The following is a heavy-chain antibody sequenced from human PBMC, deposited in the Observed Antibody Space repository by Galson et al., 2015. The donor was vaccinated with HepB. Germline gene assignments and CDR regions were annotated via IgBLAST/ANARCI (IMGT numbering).Heavy chain of an antibody. CDR1: GFTFSSYG. V-gene: IGHV3-30*18. J-gene: IGHJ4*02. CDR3: AKRPGIAVDY. D-gene: IGHD2-21*01. CDR2: ISYDGSNK. Sequence: SLRLSCAASGFTFSSYGMHWVRQAPGKGLEWVAVISYDGSNKYYADSVKGRFTISRDNSKNTLYLQMNSLRAEDTAVYYCAKRPGIAVDYWGQGTLVTVSS.